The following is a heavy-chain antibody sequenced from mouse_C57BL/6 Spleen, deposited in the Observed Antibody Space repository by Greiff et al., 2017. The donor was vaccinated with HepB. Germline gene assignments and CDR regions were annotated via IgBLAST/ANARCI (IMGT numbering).Heavy chain of an antibody. Sequence: VQLQQSGPELVKPGASVKISCKASGYAFSSSWMNWVKQRPGKGLEWIGRIYPGDGDTNYNGKFKGKATLTADKSSSTAYMQLSSLTSEDSAVYFCARWGYYDYDEGAYWGQGTTLTVSS. J-gene: IGHJ2*01. V-gene: IGHV1-82*01. CDR1: GYAFSSSW. CDR3: ARWGYYDYDEGAY. D-gene: IGHD2-4*01. CDR2: IYPGDGDT.